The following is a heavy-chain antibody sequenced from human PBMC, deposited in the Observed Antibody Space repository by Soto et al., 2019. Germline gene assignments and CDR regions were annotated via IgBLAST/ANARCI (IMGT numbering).Heavy chain of an antibody. CDR3: ARTDIVTTNFFDP. V-gene: IGHV4-34*02. CDR1: GESFIGYY. D-gene: IGHD5-12*01. J-gene: IGHJ5*02. Sequence: QVHLQQWGAGLLKPSETLSLTCAVYGESFIGYYWTWIRQPPGKGLEWIGEINHRGSANYNPSLKNRVTISVDTSYNQFSLKLSSVTAADTSVYYCARTDIVTTNFFDPWGQGTLVTVSS. CDR2: INHRGSA.